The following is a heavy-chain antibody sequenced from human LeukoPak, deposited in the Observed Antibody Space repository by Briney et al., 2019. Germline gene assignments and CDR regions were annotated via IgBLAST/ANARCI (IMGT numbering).Heavy chain of an antibody. CDR3: ARVRSGYDYVWGSYRYYFDY. D-gene: IGHD3-16*02. CDR1: GGTFSSYA. J-gene: IGHJ4*02. V-gene: IGHV1-69*13. CDR2: IVPIFGTA. Sequence: AASVTVSCTASGGTFSSYAISWVRQAPGQGLEWMGGIVPIFGTANYAQKFQGRVTITADESTSTAYMELSSLRSEDTAVYYCARVRSGYDYVWGSYRYYFDYWGQGTLVTVSS.